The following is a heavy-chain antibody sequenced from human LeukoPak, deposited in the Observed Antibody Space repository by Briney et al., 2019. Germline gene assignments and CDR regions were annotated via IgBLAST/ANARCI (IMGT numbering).Heavy chain of an antibody. D-gene: IGHD6-19*01. J-gene: IGHJ4*02. CDR2: ISYDGSNK. Sequence: PGGSLRLSCAASGFTFSSYAMHWVRQAPGKGLEWVAVISYDGSNKYYADSVKGRFTISRDNSKNTLYLQMNSLRAEDTAVYYRARDQSGSGWYGSDYWGQGTLVTVSS. CDR3: ARDQSGSGWYGSDY. CDR1: GFTFSSYA. V-gene: IGHV3-30*04.